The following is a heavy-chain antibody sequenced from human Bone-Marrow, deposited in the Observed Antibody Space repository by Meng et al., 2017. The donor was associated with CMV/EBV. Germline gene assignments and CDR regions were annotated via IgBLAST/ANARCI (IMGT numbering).Heavy chain of an antibody. D-gene: IGHD4-17*01. Sequence: GESLKISCAASGFTFSSYAMHWVRQAPGKGLEWVAVISYDGSNKYYADSVKGRFTISRDNSKNTLYLQMNSLRAEDTAVYYCARDRFDFGDYGLDYWGQGTLVTVSS. CDR2: ISYDGSNK. CDR1: GFTFSSYA. J-gene: IGHJ4*02. CDR3: ARDRFDFGDYGLDY. V-gene: IGHV3-30*04.